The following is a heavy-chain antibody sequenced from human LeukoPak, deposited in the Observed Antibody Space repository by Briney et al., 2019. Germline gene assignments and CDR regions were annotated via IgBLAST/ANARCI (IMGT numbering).Heavy chain of an antibody. V-gene: IGHV4-59*01. CDR3: ARVKKRCSSTSCYYYFDY. Sequence: PSETLSLTCTVSGGSISSYYWSWIRQPPGKGLEWIGYIYYSGSTNYNPSLKSRVTISVDTSKNQFSLKLSSVTAADTAVYYCARVKKRCSSTSCYYYFDYWGQGTLVTVSS. CDR1: GGSISSYY. J-gene: IGHJ4*02. D-gene: IGHD2-2*01. CDR2: IYYSGST.